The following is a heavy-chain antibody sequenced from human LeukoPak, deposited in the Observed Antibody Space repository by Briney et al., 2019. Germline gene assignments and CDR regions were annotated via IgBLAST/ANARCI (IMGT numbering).Heavy chain of an antibody. J-gene: IGHJ6*03. Sequence: KSGGSLRLPCAASGFTLNNAWMSWVRQVPGKGLEWVGRIKSKTDGGTIDFAAPVEGRFTISRDDSRNTLYLQMNSLKTEDTALYYCATRYGSGGLRAAYYYYYYMDVWGKGTTVTVSS. V-gene: IGHV3-15*01. D-gene: IGHD3-10*01. CDR3: ATRYGSGGLRAAYYYYYYMDV. CDR1: GFTLNNAW. CDR2: IKSKTDGGTI.